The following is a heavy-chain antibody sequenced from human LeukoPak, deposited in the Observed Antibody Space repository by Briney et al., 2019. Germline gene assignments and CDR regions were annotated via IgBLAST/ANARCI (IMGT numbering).Heavy chain of an antibody. CDR3: ARRGANSGSYSHFDL. CDR2: IYYSGST. CDR1: GGSISSSSYY. J-gene: IGHJ2*01. D-gene: IGHD1-26*01. V-gene: IGHV4-61*05. Sequence: SETLSLTCTVSGGSISSSSYYWGWIRQPPGKGLEWIGHIYYSGSTNYNPSLKSRVTISVDTSKNQFSLKLSSVTAADTAVYSCARRGANSGSYSHFDLWGRGTLVTVSA.